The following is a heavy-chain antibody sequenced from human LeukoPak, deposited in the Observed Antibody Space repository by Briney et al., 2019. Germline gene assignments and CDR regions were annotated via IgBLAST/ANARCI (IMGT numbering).Heavy chain of an antibody. CDR1: GFTFSSYG. Sequence: GRSLRLSCAASGFTFSSYGMHWVRQAPGKGLEWVANIKQDGSEKYYVDSVKGRFTISRDNAKNSLYLQMNSLRAEDTAVYYCARAPYCIGGSCRFDYWGQGTLVTVSS. J-gene: IGHJ4*02. CDR3: ARAPYCIGGSCRFDY. V-gene: IGHV3-7*03. CDR2: IKQDGSEK. D-gene: IGHD2-15*01.